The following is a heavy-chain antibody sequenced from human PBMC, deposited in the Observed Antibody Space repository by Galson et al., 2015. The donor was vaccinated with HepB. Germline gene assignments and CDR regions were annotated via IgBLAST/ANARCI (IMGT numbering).Heavy chain of an antibody. CDR2: IHRDGSDT. J-gene: IGHJ4*02. Sequence: LRLSCAASGFTFSTYWMHWVRQAPGKGLVWVSRIHRDGSDTNYADSVRGRFTISRDNAKNMLYLHMNSLTAEDTAVYYCARDERWLIGDVWGQGTLVTVSS. CDR3: ARDERWLIGDV. V-gene: IGHV3-74*01. D-gene: IGHD4-23*01. CDR1: GFTFSTYW.